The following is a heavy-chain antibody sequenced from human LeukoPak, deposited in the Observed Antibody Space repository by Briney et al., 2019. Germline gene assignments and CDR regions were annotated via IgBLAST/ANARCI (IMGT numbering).Heavy chain of an antibody. CDR1: GYTFTSYG. Sequence: ASVTVSCTASGYTFTSYGISWVRQAPGQGLEWMGWISAYNGNTNYAQKLQGRVTMTTDTSTSTAYMELRSLRSDDTAVYYCARDELRYFDWLLSFDYWGQGTLVTVSS. CDR2: ISAYNGNT. CDR3: ARDELRYFDWLLSFDY. D-gene: IGHD3-9*01. J-gene: IGHJ4*02. V-gene: IGHV1-18*01.